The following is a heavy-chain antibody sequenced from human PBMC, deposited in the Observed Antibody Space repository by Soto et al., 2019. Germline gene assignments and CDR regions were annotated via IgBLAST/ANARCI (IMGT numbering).Heavy chain of an antibody. Sequence: SETLSLTCTVSGDSIISSDFYWGWVRQPPGKGLEWIGSIFYLGSSYYNPSLKSRVTMSVDTSKNQFSLRLRSVTAADTALYFCARHSLALRKNNWFDPWGQGSMVTVSS. CDR1: GDSIISSDFY. CDR2: IFYLGSS. D-gene: IGHD3-3*02. J-gene: IGHJ5*02. V-gene: IGHV4-39*01. CDR3: ARHSLALRKNNWFDP.